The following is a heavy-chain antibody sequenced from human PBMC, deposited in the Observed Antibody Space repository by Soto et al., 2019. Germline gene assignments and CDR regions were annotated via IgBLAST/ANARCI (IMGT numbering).Heavy chain of an antibody. J-gene: IGHJ3*02. D-gene: IGHD3-3*01. V-gene: IGHV6-1*01. Sequence: SQTLSLTCAISVDSVSSNSAAWNWIRQSPSRGLEWLGRTYYRSKWYNDYAVSVKSRITINPDTSKNQFSLQLNSVTPEDTAVYYCARQYDFWSGYYTPPAFDIWGQGTMVTVSS. CDR1: VDSVSSNSAA. CDR2: TYYRSKWYN. CDR3: ARQYDFWSGYYTPPAFDI.